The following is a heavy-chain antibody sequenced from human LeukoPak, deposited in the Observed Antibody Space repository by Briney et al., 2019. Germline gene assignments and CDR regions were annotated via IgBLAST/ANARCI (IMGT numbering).Heavy chain of an antibody. CDR2: INPSGGST. CDR3: ARGSSDELLYRALWY. CDR1: GYNFSSYH. Sequence: GASVKVSCKASGYNFSSYHMHWVRQAPGQGLEWMGIINPSGGSTSYAQKFQGRVTMTRDTFTSTVYMELSSLRSEDTAVYYCARGSSDELLYRALWYWGQGTLVTVSS. J-gene: IGHJ4*02. V-gene: IGHV1-46*01. D-gene: IGHD2-2*02.